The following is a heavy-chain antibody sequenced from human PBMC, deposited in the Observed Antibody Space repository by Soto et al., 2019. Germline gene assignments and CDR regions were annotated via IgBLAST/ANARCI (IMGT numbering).Heavy chain of an antibody. CDR1: GFTLSGYA. J-gene: IGHJ6*02. CDR3: ARDEGYYDYVWGSYRPPYYYYGMDV. V-gene: IGHV3-21*05. CDR2: ISSSSSYI. D-gene: IGHD3-16*02. Sequence: GGSLRLSCAASGFTLSGYAMDWVRQAPGKGLEYVSGISSSSSYIYYANSVKGRFTISRDNAKNSLYLQMNSLRAEDTAVYYCARDEGYYDYVWGSYRPPYYYYGMDVWGQGTTVTVSS.